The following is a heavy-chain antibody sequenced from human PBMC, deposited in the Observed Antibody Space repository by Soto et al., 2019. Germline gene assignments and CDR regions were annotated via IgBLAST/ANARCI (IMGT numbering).Heavy chain of an antibody. D-gene: IGHD3-16*01. J-gene: IGHJ5*02. CDR2: MQHTGNT. Sequence: SETLSLTCAVSGASIRSYHWSWIRQPAGKGLEWIGRMQHTGNTNYNPSLKSRVTMSVDTSKNQISLKMTSVTAADTAVYFCAKDVSSRRWFDPWGQGILLTVSS. CDR3: AKDVSSRRWFDP. CDR1: GASIRSYH. V-gene: IGHV4-4*07.